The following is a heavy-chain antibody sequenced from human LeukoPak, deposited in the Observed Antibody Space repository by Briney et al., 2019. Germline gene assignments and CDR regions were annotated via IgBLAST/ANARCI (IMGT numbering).Heavy chain of an antibody. CDR3: ARGWNAFDI. D-gene: IGHD5-24*01. CDR1: GFTFSSYA. V-gene: IGHV3-66*01. CDR2: IYSAGST. Sequence: GGSLRLSCAASGFTFSSYAMSWVRQAPGKGLEWVSVIYSAGSTYYADSVKGRFTISRDNSKNTLFLQMNSLRAEDTAVYYCARGWNAFDIWGQGTMVTVSS. J-gene: IGHJ3*02.